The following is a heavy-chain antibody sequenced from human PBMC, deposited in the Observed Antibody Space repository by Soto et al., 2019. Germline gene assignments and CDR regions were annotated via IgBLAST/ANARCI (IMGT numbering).Heavy chain of an antibody. J-gene: IGHJ6*03. CDR1: GYNFTNYG. D-gene: IGHD1-1*01. CDR3: ARVRQLGGYFYYYMDV. Sequence: QVQLLQSGPEVKKPGASVKVSCKASGYNFTNYGITWVRQAPGQGLEWMGGIGAYNGDTHYTEKLQGRVTMTTDTSTSTAYMELRGLKSDATAVYYCARVRQLGGYFYYYMDVLGKGTTVTVSS. CDR2: IGAYNGDT. V-gene: IGHV1-18*01.